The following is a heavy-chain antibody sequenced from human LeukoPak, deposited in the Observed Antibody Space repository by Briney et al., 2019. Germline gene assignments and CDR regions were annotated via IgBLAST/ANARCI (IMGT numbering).Heavy chain of an antibody. CDR3: ASFDYGDYFMDV. CDR2: ISGTGDSI. D-gene: IGHD4-17*01. J-gene: IGHJ6*03. V-gene: IGHV3-48*03. Sequence: GGSLRLSCAASGFTFSYYEMNWVRQAPGKGLEWVSFISGTGDSIYYADSVKGRFTISRDNAKNSLYLQMNSLRAEDTAVYYCASFDYGDYFMDVWGKGTTVTISS. CDR1: GFTFSYYE.